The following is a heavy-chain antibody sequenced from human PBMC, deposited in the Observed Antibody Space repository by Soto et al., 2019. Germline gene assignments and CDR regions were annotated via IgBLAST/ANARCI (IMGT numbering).Heavy chain of an antibody. CDR1: GFTFSSYG. CDR2: IWYDGSNK. D-gene: IGHD4-17*01. CDR3: ARVNADYGDYFDY. Sequence: GGSLRLSCAASGFTFSSYGMHWVRQAPGKGLEWVAVIWYDGSNKYYADSVKGRFTISRDNSKNTLYLQMNSLRAEDTAVYYCARVNADYGDYFDYWGQGTLVTVSS. V-gene: IGHV3-33*01. J-gene: IGHJ4*02.